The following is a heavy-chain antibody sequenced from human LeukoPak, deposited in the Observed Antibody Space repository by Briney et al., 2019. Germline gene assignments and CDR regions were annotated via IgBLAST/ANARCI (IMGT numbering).Heavy chain of an antibody. J-gene: IGHJ3*02. D-gene: IGHD2-21*01. CDR3: ARHIYHAGSSNFAFDI. CDR2: ISSSSSYI. CDR1: GFTFNNAW. V-gene: IGHV3-21*04. Sequence: GGSLRLSCEAFGFTFNNAWMSWVRQAPGKGLEWVSSISSSSSYIYYADSVKGRLTISRDNAKNSLYLQMNSLKASDTAIYYCARHIYHAGSSNFAFDIWGQGTMVTVSS.